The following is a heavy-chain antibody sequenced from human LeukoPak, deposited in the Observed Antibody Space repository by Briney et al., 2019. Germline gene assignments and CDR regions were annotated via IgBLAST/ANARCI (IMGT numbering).Heavy chain of an antibody. Sequence: PGGSPRLSCAASGFTFNTYAIYWVRQAPGKGLEWVSGICGSGGCTYYADSVKGRFTISRDNSKNTVYLQMNSLTADDTAVYYCAKTTVGYSSGRYPGWPADCWGQGTLVTVSP. J-gene: IGHJ4*02. D-gene: IGHD6-19*01. CDR1: GFTFNTYA. CDR2: ICGSGGCT. CDR3: AKTTVGYSSGRYPGWPADC. V-gene: IGHV3-23*01.